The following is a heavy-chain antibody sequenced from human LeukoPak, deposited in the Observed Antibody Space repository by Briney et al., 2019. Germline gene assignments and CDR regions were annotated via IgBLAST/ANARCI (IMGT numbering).Heavy chain of an antibody. Sequence: GGSLRLSCAASGFTFSSYAMSWVRQAPGKGLEWVSAISGSGGSTYYADSVKGRFTISRDNSKNTLSLQMNSLRAEDTAVYYCAKGGTYHDFWSGYHEYFQHWSQGTLVTVSS. J-gene: IGHJ1*01. V-gene: IGHV3-23*01. D-gene: IGHD3-3*01. CDR2: ISGSGGST. CDR3: AKGGTYHDFWSGYHEYFQH. CDR1: GFTFSSYA.